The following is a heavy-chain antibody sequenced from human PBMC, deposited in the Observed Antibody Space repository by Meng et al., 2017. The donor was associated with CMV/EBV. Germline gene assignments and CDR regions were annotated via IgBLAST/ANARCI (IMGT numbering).Heavy chain of an antibody. J-gene: IGHJ3*02. CDR2: IYIGGGT. D-gene: IGHD3-16*01. CDR1: GFSVRTNY. V-gene: IGHV3-53*01. CDR3: ARENAYGFDI. Sequence: GESLKISCAASGFSVRTNYMSWVRQAPGKGLESVAIIYIGGGTHHADSVKGRFTISRDTSNNTLYLHMSSLRVEDTAVYYCARENAYGFDIWGRGTMVTV.